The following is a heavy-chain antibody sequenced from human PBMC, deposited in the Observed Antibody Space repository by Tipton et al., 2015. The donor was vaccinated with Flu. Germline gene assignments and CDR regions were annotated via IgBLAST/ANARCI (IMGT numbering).Heavy chain of an antibody. V-gene: IGHV3-48*03. CDR3: ASGYCGGDCYSPAVS. CDR1: GFTFSSYE. J-gene: IGHJ4*01. D-gene: IGHD2-21*02. CDR2: ISGSGSAR. Sequence: SLRLSCAASGFTFSSYEMNWFRQAPGKGLEWISYISGSGSARYYADSVKGRFTISRDNAKNSLYLQMNSLRAEDTAVYYCASGYCGGDCYSPAVSGGHGTLVPVSS.